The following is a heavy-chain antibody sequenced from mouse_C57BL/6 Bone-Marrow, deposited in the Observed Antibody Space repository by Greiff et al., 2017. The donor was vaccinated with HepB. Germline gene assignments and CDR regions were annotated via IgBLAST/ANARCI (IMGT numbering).Heavy chain of an antibody. CDR1: GFNIKNTY. CDR3: AIYYYGSSYRYFDV. CDR2: IDPANGNT. J-gene: IGHJ1*03. D-gene: IGHD1-1*01. V-gene: IGHV14-3*01. Sequence: LVESVAELVRPGASVKLSCTASGFNIKNTYMHWVKQRPEQGLEWIGRIDPANGNTKYAPKFQGKATITADTSSNTAYLQLSSLTSEDTAIYYCAIYYYGSSYRYFDVWGTGTTVTVSS.